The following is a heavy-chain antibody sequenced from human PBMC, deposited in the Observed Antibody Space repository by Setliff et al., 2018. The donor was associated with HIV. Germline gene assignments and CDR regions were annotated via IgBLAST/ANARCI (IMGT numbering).Heavy chain of an antibody. CDR1: GGSISSHY. Sequence: SETLSLTCTVSGGSISSHYWSWIRQPPGKGLEWIAYIYYSGTTTYNPSLTSRVTISVDTSKNQFSMNLISVTAAYTAVYYCARGHIWRIQVWTTPETDLDFWGRGNLVTVSS. V-gene: IGHV4-59*11. D-gene: IGHD5-18*01. J-gene: IGHJ4*02. CDR2: IYYSGTT. CDR3: ARGHIWRIQVWTTPETDLDF.